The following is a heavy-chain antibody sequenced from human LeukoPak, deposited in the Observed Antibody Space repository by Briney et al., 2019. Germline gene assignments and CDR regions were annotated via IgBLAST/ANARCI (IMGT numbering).Heavy chain of an antibody. CDR2: ISYDGSNK. Sequence: GSLRLSCAASGFTFSSYGMHWVRQAPGKGLEWVAVISYDGSNKYYADSVKGRFTISRDNSKNTLYLQMNSLRAEDTAVYYCARDGCMLCNRPLNWFDPWGQGTLVTVSS. CDR1: GFTFSSYG. V-gene: IGHV3-30*03. D-gene: IGHD2-8*01. J-gene: IGHJ5*02. CDR3: ARDGCMLCNRPLNWFDP.